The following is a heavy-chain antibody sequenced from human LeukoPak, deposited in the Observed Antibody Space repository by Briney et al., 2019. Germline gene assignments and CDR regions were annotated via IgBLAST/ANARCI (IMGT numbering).Heavy chain of an antibody. V-gene: IGHV1-69*13. CDR3: ARDLGQWPAPTPDAFDI. CDR2: IIPIFGTA. CDR1: GGTFSSYA. Sequence: SVKVSCKASGGTFSSYAISWVRQAPGQGLEWMGGIIPIFGTANYAQKFQGRVTITADESTSTAYMELSSLRSEDTAVYYCARDLGQWPAPTPDAFDIWGQGTMVTVSS. J-gene: IGHJ3*02. D-gene: IGHD6-19*01.